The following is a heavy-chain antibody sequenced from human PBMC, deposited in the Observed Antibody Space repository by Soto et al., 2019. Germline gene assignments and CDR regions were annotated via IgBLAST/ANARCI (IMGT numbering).Heavy chain of an antibody. CDR3: ARKVSGSTGRPDLWYFDL. V-gene: IGHV3-23*01. CDR2: ISGGGDAT. D-gene: IGHD3-10*01. CDR1: GFTFSGYA. J-gene: IGHJ2*01. Sequence: EVQLLDSGGGLVQPGGSLRLSCAASGFTFSGYALTWVRQAPGTGLEWVSAISGGGDATFYADSVKCRFTISRDNSKNTLYLQMNTLRAEDTAVYYCARKVSGSTGRPDLWYFDLWGRGTLVTVSS.